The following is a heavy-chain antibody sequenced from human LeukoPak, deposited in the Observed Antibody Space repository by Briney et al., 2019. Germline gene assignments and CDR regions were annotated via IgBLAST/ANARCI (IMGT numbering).Heavy chain of an antibody. V-gene: IGHV4-59*01. Sequence: SETLSLTCTVSGGSISSYYWSWIRQPPGKGLEWIGYIYYSGSTNYNPSHKSRVTISVDTSKNQFSLKLSSVTAADTAVYYCARDTHYDFWSGYLEAFDIWGQGTMVTVSS. J-gene: IGHJ3*02. CDR3: ARDTHYDFWSGYLEAFDI. CDR1: GGSISSYY. CDR2: IYYSGST. D-gene: IGHD3-3*01.